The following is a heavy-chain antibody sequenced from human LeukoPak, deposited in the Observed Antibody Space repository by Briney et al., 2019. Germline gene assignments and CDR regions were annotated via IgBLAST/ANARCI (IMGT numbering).Heavy chain of an antibody. J-gene: IGHJ4*02. CDR1: GYTFTDFY. CDR3: ARLGITMVRGVLYYFDY. Sequence: ASVKVSCKASGYTFTDFYMHWVRQAPGQGLEWMGWISAYNGNTNYAQKLQGRVTMTTDTSTSTAYMELRSLRSDDTAVYYCARLGITMVRGVLYYFDYWGQGTLVTVSS. CDR2: ISAYNGNT. V-gene: IGHV1-18*04. D-gene: IGHD3-10*01.